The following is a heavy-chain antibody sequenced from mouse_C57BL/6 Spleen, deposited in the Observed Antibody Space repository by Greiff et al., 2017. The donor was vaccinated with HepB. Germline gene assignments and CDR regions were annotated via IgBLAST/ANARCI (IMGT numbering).Heavy chain of an antibody. D-gene: IGHD3-2*02. Sequence: EVMLVESGGGLVQPGGSLSLSCAASGFTFTDYYMSWVRQPPGKALEWLGFIRNKANGYTTEYSASVKGRFTISRDNSQSILYLQMNALRAEDSATYYGARGGSSGRFAYWGQGTLVTVSA. CDR2: IRNKANGYTT. CDR3: ARGGSSGRFAY. V-gene: IGHV7-3*01. CDR1: GFTFTDYY. J-gene: IGHJ3*01.